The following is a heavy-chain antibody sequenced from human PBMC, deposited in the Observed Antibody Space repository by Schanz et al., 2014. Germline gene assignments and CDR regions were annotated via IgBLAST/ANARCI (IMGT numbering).Heavy chain of an antibody. CDR1: GYTLKNYG. D-gene: IGHD6-13*01. CDR2: MNPDSGNT. Sequence: QAQLMQSGPELKRPGASVKVSCTASGYTLKNYGISWVRQAPGQGLEWMGWMNPDSGNTGYAQKFQGRVTMTRNTSISTAYMELSSLRSEDTAVYYCASSGAGYSSSWDFDYWGQGTLVTVSS. J-gene: IGHJ4*02. CDR3: ASSGAGYSSSWDFDY. V-gene: IGHV1-8*01.